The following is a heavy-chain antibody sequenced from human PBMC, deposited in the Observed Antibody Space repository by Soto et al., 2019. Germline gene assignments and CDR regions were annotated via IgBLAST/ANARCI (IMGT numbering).Heavy chain of an antibody. CDR2: ISSSSSYI. CDR1: GFSFSSYS. CDR3: ARDPSPLWEPDQYLQH. V-gene: IGHV3-21*01. J-gene: IGHJ1*01. D-gene: IGHD3-10*01. Sequence: EVQLVESGGGLVKPGGSLRLSCAASGFSFSSYSMKWVRQAPGKGLECISSISSSSSYIYYADSVKGRFTISRDNAKNTLYLQMNSLRAEDTAVYYCARDPSPLWEPDQYLQHWGQGTLVAVAS.